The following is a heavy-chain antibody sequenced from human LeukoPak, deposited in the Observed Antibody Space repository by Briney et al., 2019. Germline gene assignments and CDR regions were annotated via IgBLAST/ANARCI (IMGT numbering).Heavy chain of an antibody. CDR3: ARASSTLRNDAFDI. J-gene: IGHJ3*02. V-gene: IGHV4-31*03. D-gene: IGHD2/OR15-2a*01. CDR1: GGSISSGGYY. Sequence: SETLSLTCTVSGGSISSGGYYWSWIRHHPGEGLEWLGNIYYTGRTYYNLSLKSRLSISVETSKNLFSLKLSSVTAADTAVYYCARASSTLRNDAFDIWGQGAKVTVSS. CDR2: IYYTGRT.